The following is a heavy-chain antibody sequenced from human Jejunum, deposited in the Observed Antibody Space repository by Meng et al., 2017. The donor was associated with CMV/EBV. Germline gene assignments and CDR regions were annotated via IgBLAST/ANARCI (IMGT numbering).Heavy chain of an antibody. Sequence: RKAPGKGLDWVAFIRSDGSNKYYADSVKGRFTISRDNSKNTLYLQMNSLRAEDTAVYYCAKDLRYCSSTSCYRGMLGYNYYGMDVWGQGITVTVSS. V-gene: IGHV3-30*02. D-gene: IGHD2-2*02. CDR3: AKDLRYCSSTSCYRGMLGYNYYGMDV. CDR2: IRSDGSNK. J-gene: IGHJ6*02.